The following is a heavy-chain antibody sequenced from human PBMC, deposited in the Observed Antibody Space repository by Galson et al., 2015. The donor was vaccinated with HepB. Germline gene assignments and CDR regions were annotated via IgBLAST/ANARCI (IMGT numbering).Heavy chain of an antibody. D-gene: IGHD6-6*01. CDR2: ISSDGNYK. CDR1: GFTFSRNG. J-gene: IGHJ6*02. V-gene: IGHV3-30*18. CDR3: AKDLAARNKYYYYGMDV. Sequence: SLRLSCAASGFTFSRNGMHWVRQAPGKGLEWVAVISSDGNYKYYADSVKGRFSISRDNSENTLYLQVSSLRTEDTPVYYCAKDLAARNKYYYYGMDVWGRGTTVTVSS.